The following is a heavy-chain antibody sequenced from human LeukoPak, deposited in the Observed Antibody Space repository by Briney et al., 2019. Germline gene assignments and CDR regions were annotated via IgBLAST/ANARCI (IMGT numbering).Heavy chain of an antibody. J-gene: IGHJ4*02. CDR3: ARGLARGFGELSGGY. Sequence: PGGSLRLSCAASGFTVSSNYMSWVRQAPGKGLEWVSVIYSGGSTYYADSVKGRFTISRDNSKNTLYPQMNSLRAEDTAVYYCARGLARGFGELSGGYWGQGTLVTVSS. V-gene: IGHV3-53*01. D-gene: IGHD3-10*01. CDR1: GFTVSSNY. CDR2: IYSGGST.